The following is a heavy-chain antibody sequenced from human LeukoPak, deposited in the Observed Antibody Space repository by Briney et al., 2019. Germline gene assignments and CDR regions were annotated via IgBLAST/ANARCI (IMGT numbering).Heavy chain of an antibody. CDR2: ISGAGGTT. D-gene: IGHD3-22*01. CDR3: AKASDFDSSGFPIDVLDS. CDR1: GFTFSTFD. J-gene: IGHJ5*01. V-gene: IGHV3-23*01. Sequence: PGGSLRLSCAASGFTFSTFDMSWVRQAPGKGLQWVSTISGAGGTTLFADSVKGRFSISRDNSNNKVFLQMNSLRVEDTAVYYCAKASDFDSSGFPIDVLDSWGQGLLVSVAS.